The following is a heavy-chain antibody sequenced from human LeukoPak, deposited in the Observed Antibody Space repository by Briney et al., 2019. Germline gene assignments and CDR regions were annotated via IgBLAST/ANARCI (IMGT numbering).Heavy chain of an antibody. Sequence: GASVKVSCKASGYTFTRYGISWVRQAPGQRLEWMGWISAYNDHTNYTQKLQGRVTMTTDTSTSTAYMELRSLRSDDTAVYFCVRDGHRLYDYYYCYMDVWGKGTTVTVSS. CDR2: ISAYNDHT. CDR3: VRDGHRLYDYYYCYMDV. CDR1: GYTFTRYG. D-gene: IGHD2-2*02. J-gene: IGHJ6*03. V-gene: IGHV1-18*01.